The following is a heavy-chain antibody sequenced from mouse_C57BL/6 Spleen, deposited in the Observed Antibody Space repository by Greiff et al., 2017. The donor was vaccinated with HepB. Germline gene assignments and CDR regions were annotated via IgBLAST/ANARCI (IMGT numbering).Heavy chain of an antibody. CDR3: ARDDYDYDGYAMDY. J-gene: IGHJ4*01. CDR2: IYPRDGST. V-gene: IGHV1-78*01. D-gene: IGHD2-4*01. Sequence: VQLQQSDAELVKPGASVKISCKASGYTFTDYTIHWMKQRPEQGLEWIGYIYPRDGSTKYNEKFKGKATLTADKSSNTAYMQLNSLTSEDSAVYFCARDDYDYDGYAMDYWGQGTSVTVSS. CDR1: GYTFTDYT.